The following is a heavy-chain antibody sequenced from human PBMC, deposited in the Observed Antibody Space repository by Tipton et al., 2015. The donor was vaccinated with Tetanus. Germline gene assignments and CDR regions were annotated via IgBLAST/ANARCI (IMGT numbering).Heavy chain of an antibody. CDR2: IYYSGST. V-gene: IGHV4-30-4*01. Sequence: TLSLTCTVSGGSISSGDFHWSWIRQPPGKGLEWIGYIYYSGSTYSNPSLKSRVTISMDTSKNQFSLKLSSVTAADTAVYYCARDHCRTLTRPASFYNWFDPWGQGTLVTVSS. J-gene: IGHJ5*02. CDR1: GGSISSGDFH. D-gene: IGHD2-15*01. CDR3: ARDHCRTLTRPASFYNWFDP.